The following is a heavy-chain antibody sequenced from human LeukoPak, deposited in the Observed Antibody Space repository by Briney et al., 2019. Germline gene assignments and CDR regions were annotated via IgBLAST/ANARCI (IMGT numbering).Heavy chain of an antibody. CDR1: GYTFTSYG. J-gene: IGHJ3*02. D-gene: IGHD3-22*01. CDR3: AREKPHHYDLLFDAFDI. Sequence: ASVKVSCKASGYTFTSYGISWVRQAPGQGLEWMGWISAYNGNTNYAQKLQGRVTMTTDTSTSTAYMELRSLRSDDTAVYYCAREKPHHYDLLFDAFDIWGQGTMVTVSS. V-gene: IGHV1-18*01. CDR2: ISAYNGNT.